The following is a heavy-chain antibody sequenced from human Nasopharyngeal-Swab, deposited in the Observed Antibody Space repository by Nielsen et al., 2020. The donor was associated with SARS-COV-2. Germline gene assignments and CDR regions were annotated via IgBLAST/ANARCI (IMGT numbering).Heavy chain of an antibody. CDR3: ARGSSDWNGIDY. Sequence: WIRQPPGKGLLWVSRIDTDGTITDYADSVKGRFTISRDNAKNTLYLQMNSLRVEDTAIYYCARGSSDWNGIDYWGQGTLDTVSS. V-gene: IGHV3-74*01. D-gene: IGHD6-19*01. CDR2: IDTDGTIT. J-gene: IGHJ4*02.